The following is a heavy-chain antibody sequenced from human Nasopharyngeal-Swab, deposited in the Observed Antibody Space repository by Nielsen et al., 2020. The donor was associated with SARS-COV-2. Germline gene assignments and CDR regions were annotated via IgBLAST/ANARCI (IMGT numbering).Heavy chain of an antibody. V-gene: IGHV1-46*01. CDR3: AREQLRDDAFDI. J-gene: IGHJ3*02. Sequence: VKVFCKASGYTFTSYYMHWVRQAPGQGLEWMGIINPSGGSTSYAQKLQGRVTMTRDTSTSTVYMELSSLRSEDTAVYYCAREQLRDDAFDIWGQGTMVTVSS. CDR2: INPSGGST. CDR1: GYTFTSYY. D-gene: IGHD1-1*01.